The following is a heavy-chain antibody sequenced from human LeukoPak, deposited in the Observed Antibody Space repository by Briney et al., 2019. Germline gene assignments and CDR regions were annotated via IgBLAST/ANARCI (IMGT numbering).Heavy chain of an antibody. J-gene: IGHJ4*02. D-gene: IGHD6-19*01. CDR2: IYSGGNT. V-gene: IGHV3-53*01. CDR1: GFTVSSNY. Sequence: GGSLRLSCATSGFTVSSNYMSWVRQAPGKGLEWVSVIYSGGNTYYADSVKGRFTISRDNSKNTLYLQMNSLRAEDTAVYYCAREWSGWYFDYWGQGTLVTVSS. CDR3: AREWSGWYFDY.